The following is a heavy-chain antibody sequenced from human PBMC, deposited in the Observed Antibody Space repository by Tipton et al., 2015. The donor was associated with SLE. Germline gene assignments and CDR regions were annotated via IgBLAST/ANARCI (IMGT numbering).Heavy chain of an antibody. J-gene: IGHJ4*02. CDR2: LSYSGST. CDR1: GGSLSSYY. V-gene: IGHV4-59*12. CDR3: ARGGDGPPVDY. Sequence: TLSLTCTVSGGSLSSYYWSWIRQSPEKGLEWIGYLSYSGSTNYNPSLESRVTISVDTSKNQFSLKLSSVTAADTAVYYCARGGDGPPVDYWGQGTLVTVSS. D-gene: IGHD1-14*01.